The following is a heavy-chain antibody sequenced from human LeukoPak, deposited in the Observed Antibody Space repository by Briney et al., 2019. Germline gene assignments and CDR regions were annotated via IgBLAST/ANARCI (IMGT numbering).Heavy chain of an antibody. Sequence: GESLKISCRGSEFRFTNYWINWVRQMPGRGLEWMGRIDPSDSFTNYSPSFQVHVTISADKSTNTAHLQWKNLEASDTATYFCTRQQWLVSPFDYWGQGTLVIVSS. CDR3: TRQQWLVSPFDY. CDR2: IDPSDSFT. J-gene: IGHJ4*02. CDR1: EFRFTNYW. D-gene: IGHD6-19*01. V-gene: IGHV5-10-1*01.